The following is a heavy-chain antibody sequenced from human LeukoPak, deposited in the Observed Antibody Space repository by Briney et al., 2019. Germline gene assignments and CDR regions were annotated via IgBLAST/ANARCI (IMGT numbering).Heavy chain of an antibody. Sequence: SETLSLTCTVSGGSISSSSYSWGWIRQPPGKGLEWIGSIYYSGSTYYNPSLKSRVTISVDTSKNQFSLKLSSVTAADTAVYYCARAIVLRFLEWSNWFDPWGQGTLVTVSS. CDR3: ARAIVLRFLEWSNWFDP. V-gene: IGHV4-39*07. CDR2: IYYSGST. J-gene: IGHJ5*02. CDR1: GGSISSSSYS. D-gene: IGHD3-3*01.